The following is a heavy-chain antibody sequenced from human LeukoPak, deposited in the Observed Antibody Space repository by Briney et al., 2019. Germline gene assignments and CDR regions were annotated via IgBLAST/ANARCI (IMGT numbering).Heavy chain of an antibody. CDR3: ARGRYPHYYGMDV. CDR1: GGSFSGYY. CDR2: INHSGST. Sequence: SETLSLTCAVYGGSFSGYYWSWIRQPPGKGLEWVGEINHSGSTNYNPSLKSRVSISVDTSKNQFSLKLSSVTAADTAVYYCARGRYPHYYGMDVWGKGTTDTVSS. D-gene: IGHD1-26*01. J-gene: IGHJ6*04. V-gene: IGHV4-34*01.